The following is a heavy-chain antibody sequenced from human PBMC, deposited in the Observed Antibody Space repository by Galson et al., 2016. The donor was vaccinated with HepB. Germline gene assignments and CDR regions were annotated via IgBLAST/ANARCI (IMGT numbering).Heavy chain of an antibody. Sequence: CDISGDSVTNDDTIWNWIRQSPSRGLEWLGRTYYRSQWFNEYAVSVKSRITINSDTSRNQFSLQLDSVTPDDTAAYFCTRGYMHTGMNVWGQGTTVTVSS. CDR3: TRGYMHTGMNV. D-gene: IGHD5-18*01. V-gene: IGHV6-1*01. J-gene: IGHJ6*02. CDR2: TYYRSQWFN. CDR1: GDSVTNDDTI.